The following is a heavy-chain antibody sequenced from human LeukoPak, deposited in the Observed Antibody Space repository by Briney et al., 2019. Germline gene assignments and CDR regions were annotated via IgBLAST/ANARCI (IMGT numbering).Heavy chain of an antibody. CDR1: GYSISSGYY. V-gene: IGHV4-38-2*02. D-gene: IGHD1-14*01. Sequence: PSETLSLTCTVSGYSISSGYYWGWIRQPPGKGLEWIGSIYHSESAYYNPSVKSRVTISVDTSKNQFSLKLSSVTAADTAVYYCARDPRIWGQGTLVTVSS. CDR2: IYHSESA. CDR3: ARDPRI. J-gene: IGHJ1*01.